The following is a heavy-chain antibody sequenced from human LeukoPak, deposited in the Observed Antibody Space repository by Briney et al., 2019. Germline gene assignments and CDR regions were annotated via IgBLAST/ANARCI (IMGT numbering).Heavy chain of an antibody. J-gene: IGHJ6*03. Sequence: GGSLRLSCAASGFTFNDAWMSWVRQAPGKGLEWVGRIRTKANNYATAYAASVKGRFTISRDDSKNTAYLQMNSLKTEDTAVYYCIRQVAAAGTGGAYYYYYMDVWGKGTTVTVSS. CDR2: IRTKANNYAT. CDR1: GFTFNDAW. D-gene: IGHD6-13*01. CDR3: IRQVAAAGTGGAYYYYYMDV. V-gene: IGHV3-73*01.